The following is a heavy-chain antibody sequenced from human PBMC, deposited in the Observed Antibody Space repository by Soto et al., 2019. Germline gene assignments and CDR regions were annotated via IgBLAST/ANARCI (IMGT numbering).Heavy chain of an antibody. J-gene: IGHJ4*02. V-gene: IGHV4-34*01. CDR1: GGSFSGYY. Sequence: QVQLQQWGAGLLKPSETLSLTCAVYGGSFSGYYWTWIRQPPGTGLEWIGEINHSGSTNSNPSLKSQVTISVDTAKTQFSLKLTSVTAADTAVYYCARDKIAGLFDYWGQGTLVTVSS. CDR3: ARDKIAGLFDY. CDR2: INHSGST. D-gene: IGHD2-21*01.